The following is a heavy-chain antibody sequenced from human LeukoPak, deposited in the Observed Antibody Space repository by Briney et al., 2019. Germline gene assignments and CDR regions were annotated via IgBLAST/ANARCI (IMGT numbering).Heavy chain of an antibody. CDR1: GFTVSSNY. D-gene: IGHD2-21*02. CDR3: ATYCGGDCYSPHDAFDI. J-gene: IGHJ3*02. CDR2: IKPDGSDK. V-gene: IGHV3-7*05. Sequence: PGGSLRLSCAASGFTVSSNYMSWVRQAPGKGLEWVANIKPDGSDKYYVDSAKGRFTISRDNAKNALYLQMNSLRAEDTAVYYCATYCGGDCYSPHDAFDIWGQGTMVTVSS.